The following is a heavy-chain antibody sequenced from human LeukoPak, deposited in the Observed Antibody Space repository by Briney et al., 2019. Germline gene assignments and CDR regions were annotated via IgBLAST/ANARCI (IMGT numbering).Heavy chain of an antibody. CDR2: IKQDGSEK. V-gene: IGHV3-7*01. CDR1: GFTFSSYW. Sequence: GGSLRLSCAASGFTFSSYWMSWVRQAPGKGLEWVANIKQDGSEKYYVDSVKGRFTISRDNAKNSLYLQMNSLRAEDTAVYYCAREGYCSSTSCYGELPGYWGQGTLVPVSS. D-gene: IGHD2-2*01. J-gene: IGHJ4*02. CDR3: AREGYCSSTSCYGELPGY.